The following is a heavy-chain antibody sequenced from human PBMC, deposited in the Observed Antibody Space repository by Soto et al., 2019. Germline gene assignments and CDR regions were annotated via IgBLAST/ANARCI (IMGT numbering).Heavy chain of an antibody. J-gene: IGHJ1*01. CDR1: GFTFSDYY. CDR2: INWNSGSI. Sequence: GGSLRLSCAASGFTFSDYYRKWVRQTPGKGLEWVSGINWNSGSIGYAASVKVRFAISRDNAKNSLHLQMNSLRAEDTAFYYCVKDESINWYSGHFRHWGQGTLVTVSS. CDR3: VKDESINWYSGHFRH. V-gene: IGHV3-9*01. D-gene: IGHD6-13*01.